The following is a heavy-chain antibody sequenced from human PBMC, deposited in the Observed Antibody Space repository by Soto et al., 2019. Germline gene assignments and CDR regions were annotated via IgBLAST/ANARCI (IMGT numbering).Heavy chain of an antibody. J-gene: IGHJ4*02. CDR3: ARDWYYYDSSGPAVEFDY. Sequence: EASVKVSCKASGYTFTSYYMHWVRQAPGQGLEWMGIINPSGGSTSYAQKFQGRVTMTRDTSTSTVYMELSSLGSEDTAVYYCARDWYYYDSSGPAVEFDYWGQGTLVTVSS. CDR2: INPSGGST. D-gene: IGHD3-22*01. V-gene: IGHV1-46*03. CDR1: GYTFTSYY.